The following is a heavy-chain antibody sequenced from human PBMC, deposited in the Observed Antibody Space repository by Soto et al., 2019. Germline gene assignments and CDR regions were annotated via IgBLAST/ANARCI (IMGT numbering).Heavy chain of an antibody. CDR1: GYTFTSYG. J-gene: IGHJ5*02. Sequence: QVQLVQSGAEVKKPGASVKVSCKASGYTFTSYGISWVRQAPGQGLEWMGWISAYNGNTNYAQKLQGRVTMTTDTATSTAYMELRSLRSDDTAVYYCARDRAALSTVTQPWVWFDPWGQGTLVTVSS. CDR3: ARDRAALSTVTQPWVWFDP. D-gene: IGHD4-17*01. CDR2: ISAYNGNT. V-gene: IGHV1-18*01.